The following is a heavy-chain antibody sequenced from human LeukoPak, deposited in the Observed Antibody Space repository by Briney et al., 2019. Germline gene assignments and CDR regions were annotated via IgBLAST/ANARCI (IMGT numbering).Heavy chain of an antibody. CDR1: GFTFSTHW. CDR2: ADGGGSST. V-gene: IGHV3-74*01. Sequence: GGSLRLSCAASGFTFSTHWMHWVRQVPGRGPVWVSRADGGGSSTSYADSVKGRFTISRDSAKNTPFLQMDSLRAEDTAVYYCARAGYSSGWYYFDYWGQGTLVTVSS. J-gene: IGHJ4*02. CDR3: ARAGYSSGWYYFDY. D-gene: IGHD6-19*01.